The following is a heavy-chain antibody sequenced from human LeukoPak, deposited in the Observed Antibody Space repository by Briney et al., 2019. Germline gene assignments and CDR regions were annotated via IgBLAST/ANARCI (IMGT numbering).Heavy chain of an antibody. J-gene: IGHJ5*02. CDR3: ARDNRGGATTGSWFDP. D-gene: IGHD1-26*01. CDR1: GGSISSYY. CDR2: IYYSGST. Sequence: SETLSLTCPVSGGSISSYYWSWIRQPPGKGLEWIGYIYYSGSTNYNPSLKSRVTISVDTSKNQFSLKLSSVTAADTAVYYCARDNRGGATTGSWFDPWGQGTLVTVSS. V-gene: IGHV4-59*01.